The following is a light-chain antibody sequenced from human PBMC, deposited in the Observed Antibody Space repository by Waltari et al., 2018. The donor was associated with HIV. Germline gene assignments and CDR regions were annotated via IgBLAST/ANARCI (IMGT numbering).Light chain of an antibody. CDR1: NIAATKS. CDR2: DDR. CDR3: QVWDGRGDPVI. J-gene: IGLJ2*01. Sequence: SYVLTQPPSVSVAPGQTARITCGGNNIAATKSVHWYRLNPGQAPVVVIYDDRDRPSGIPGRFSGPSSGDTATLTISRAEAGDEADYYCQVWDGRGDPVIFGGGTKLAVV. V-gene: IGLV3-21*02.